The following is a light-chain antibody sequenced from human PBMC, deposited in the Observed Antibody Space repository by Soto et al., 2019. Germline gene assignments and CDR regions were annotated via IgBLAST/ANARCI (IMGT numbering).Light chain of an antibody. CDR3: QQFDSFPLT. CDR2: DAS. V-gene: IGKV1-33*01. CDR1: QDITNY. J-gene: IGKJ4*01. Sequence: VQMAPPSLSLSASVGHRVTIPCLASQDITNYLNWFQHKPGKAPKLLICDASNLETGVPSRFSGRGSGTDFTLTISSLQPEDIGTYYCQQFDSFPLTFGGGTKVDIK.